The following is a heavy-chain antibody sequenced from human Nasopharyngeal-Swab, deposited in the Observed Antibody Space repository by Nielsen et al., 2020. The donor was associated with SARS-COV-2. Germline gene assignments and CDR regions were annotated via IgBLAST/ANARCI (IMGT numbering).Heavy chain of an antibody. V-gene: IGHV3-21*01. Sequence: VRQAPGKGLEWVSSISSSSSYIYYADSVKGRFTISRDNAKNSLYLQMNSLRAEDTAVYYCASDPYYDTSDDAFDIWAKGQWSPSPQ. D-gene: IGHD3-22*01. J-gene: IGHJ3*02. CDR3: ASDPYYDTSDDAFDI. CDR2: ISSSSSYI.